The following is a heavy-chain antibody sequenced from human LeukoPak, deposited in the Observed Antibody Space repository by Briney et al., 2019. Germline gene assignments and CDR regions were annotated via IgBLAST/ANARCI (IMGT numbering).Heavy chain of an antibody. CDR1: GGSISSYY. Sequence: SETLSLTCTVSGGSISSYYWSWIRQPPGKXXEWIGYIXXSXSTNYNPSLKSRVTISVDTSKNQFSLKLSSVTAADTAVYYCARDRTGPYYDFWSGYRHPDYYYYGMDVWGQGTTVTVSS. J-gene: IGHJ6*02. D-gene: IGHD3-3*01. CDR2: IXXSXST. V-gene: IGHV4-59*01. CDR3: ARDRTGPYYDFWSGYRHPDYYYYGMDV.